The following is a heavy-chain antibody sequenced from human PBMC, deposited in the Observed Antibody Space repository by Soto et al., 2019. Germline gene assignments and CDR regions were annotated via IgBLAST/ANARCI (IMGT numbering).Heavy chain of an antibody. V-gene: IGHV1-18*01. J-gene: IGHJ4*02. CDR3: ARIKFYNYGYSAGDS. Sequence: ASVKVSCKASGYTFTNYGLSWVRQAPGQGLEWMGWISAYNGNTNYAQNLQGRVTMTTDTSTGTAYMELRSLRSDDTAVYYCARIKFYNYGYSAGDSWGQGTLVTVSS. CDR2: ISAYNGNT. D-gene: IGHD5-18*01. CDR1: GYTFTNYG.